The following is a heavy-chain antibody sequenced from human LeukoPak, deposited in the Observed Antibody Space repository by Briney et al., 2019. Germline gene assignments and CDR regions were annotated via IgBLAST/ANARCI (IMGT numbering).Heavy chain of an antibody. CDR2: IIPIFGTA. CDR3: ARENIVGALSMMTN. CDR1: GGTFSSYT. Sequence: AASVKVSCKASGGTFSSYTISWVRQAPGHGLEWMGGIIPIFGTAKYEQKFQGRVTITADESTSTAYMELSSLRSDDTAVYYCARENIVGALSMMTNWGQGTMVTVSS. J-gene: IGHJ3*01. D-gene: IGHD1-26*01. V-gene: IGHV1-69*01.